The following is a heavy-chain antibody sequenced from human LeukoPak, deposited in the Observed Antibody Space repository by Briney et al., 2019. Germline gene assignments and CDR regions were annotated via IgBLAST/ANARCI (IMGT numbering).Heavy chain of an antibody. CDR1: GYTFTGYY. CDR2: INPNSGGT. J-gene: IGHJ4*02. Sequence: ASVKVSCKASGYTFTGYYMHWVRQAPGQGLEWMGWINPNSGGTNYAQKFQGRVTMTRDTSTSTVYMELSSLRSEDTAVYYCARGGSYPQYYCDYWGQGTLVTVSS. D-gene: IGHD1-26*01. CDR3: ARGGSYPQYYCDY. V-gene: IGHV1-2*02.